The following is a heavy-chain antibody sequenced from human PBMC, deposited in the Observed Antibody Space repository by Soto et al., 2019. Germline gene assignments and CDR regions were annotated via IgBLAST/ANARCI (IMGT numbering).Heavy chain of an antibody. CDR3: ATEVWVYYDFWSGYSDS. J-gene: IGHJ4*02. V-gene: IGHV3-7*01. D-gene: IGHD3-3*01. Sequence: EVQLVESGGGLVQPGGSLRLSCAASGFTFSSYWMSWVRQAPGKGLEWVANIKEDGSDMYYVDSVKGRFTISRDNAKNSLYLKMNSLRAEDTAVYYCATEVWVYYDFWSGYSDSWGQGTLVTVSS. CDR2: IKEDGSDM. CDR1: GFTFSSYW.